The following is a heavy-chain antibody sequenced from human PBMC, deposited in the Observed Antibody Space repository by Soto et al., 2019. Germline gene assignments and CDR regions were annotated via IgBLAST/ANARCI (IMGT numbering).Heavy chain of an antibody. J-gene: IGHJ4*02. CDR3: ARVPSSSGRAHFDY. CDR2: ISYDGSNK. Sequence: QVQLVESGGGVVQPGRSLRLSCAASGFTFSSYAMHWVRQAPGKGLEWVAVISYDGSNKYYADSVQGRFTISRDNSKNTLYLQTNSLRAEDTAVYYCARVPSSSGRAHFDYWGQGTLVTVSS. V-gene: IGHV3-30-3*01. CDR1: GFTFSSYA. D-gene: IGHD2-15*01.